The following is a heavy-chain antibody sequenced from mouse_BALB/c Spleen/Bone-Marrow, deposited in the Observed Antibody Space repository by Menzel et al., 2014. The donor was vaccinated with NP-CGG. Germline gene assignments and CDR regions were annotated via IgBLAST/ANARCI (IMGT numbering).Heavy chain of an antibody. Sequence: EVKVEESGPELVKPGASVKISCKASGYSFTGYFMNWVMQSHGKSLEWIGRINPYNGDTFYNQKFKGKATLTVAKSSSTAHMELQSMTSEDAAVYYCARSSYYYSSYFDYWGQGTTLTVSS. V-gene: IGHV1-20*01. D-gene: IGHD2-5*01. CDR3: ARSSYYYSSYFDY. J-gene: IGHJ2*01. CDR1: GYSFTGYF. CDR2: INPYNGDT.